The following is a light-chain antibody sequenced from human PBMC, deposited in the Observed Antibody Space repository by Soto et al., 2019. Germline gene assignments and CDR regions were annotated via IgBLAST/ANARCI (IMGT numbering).Light chain of an antibody. J-gene: IGKJ3*01. CDR3: HQYNSCSLCT. V-gene: IGKV3-15*01. CDR1: QSVNLN. CDR2: GAS. Sequence: EIVMTQSPGTLSVSPGEGATLSCTASQSVNLNLASYQQKPRQPPRLLLYGASTRATGIPARFRGSGSGTDLTLPISSLQSEDSVVHYCHQYNSCSLCTFCHGTKVEIK.